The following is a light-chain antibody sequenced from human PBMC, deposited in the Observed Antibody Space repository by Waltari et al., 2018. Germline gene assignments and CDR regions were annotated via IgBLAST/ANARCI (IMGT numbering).Light chain of an antibody. CDR1: SSDVGGYNY. J-gene: IGLJ3*02. CDR3: GSYAGSYSWV. V-gene: IGLV2-11*01. CDR2: DVT. Sequence: QSALTQPRSVSGSPGQSVTISCTGTSSDVGGYNYVSWYQHHPGKAPKCRIYDVTRHPPGVPDRFSGSKSGNTASLTISGLQAEDEADYYCGSYAGSYSWVFGGGTKVTVL.